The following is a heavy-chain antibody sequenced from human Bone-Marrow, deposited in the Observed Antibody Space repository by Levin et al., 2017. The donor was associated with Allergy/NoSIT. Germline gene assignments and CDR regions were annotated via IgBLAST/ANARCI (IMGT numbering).Heavy chain of an antibody. CDR3: ARTLGYCSGDGCYYYSDY. Sequence: NPSETLSLTCAVSNYSISSDFHWGWIRQPPGKGLEWIGSIDQSGNTYYNPSLKSRVTISVDTSKNQFSLRLTSVTAADTAVYYCARTLGYCSGDGCYYYSDYWGQGTLVTVSS. V-gene: IGHV4-38-2*01. J-gene: IGHJ4*02. D-gene: IGHD2-15*01. CDR1: NYSISSDFH. CDR2: IDQSGNT.